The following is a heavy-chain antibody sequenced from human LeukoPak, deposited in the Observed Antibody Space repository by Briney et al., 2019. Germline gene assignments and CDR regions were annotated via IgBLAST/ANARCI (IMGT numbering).Heavy chain of an antibody. D-gene: IGHD3-22*01. V-gene: IGHV3-33*01. Sequence: PGRSLRLSCAASGFTFSIYGMHWVRQAPGKGLEWVAVIWYDGSKKYYAGPVKGRFTISRDNSKNTLYLQMNSLRVEDTAVYYCARAQDYDSSGYVDAFDMWGQGTMVTVSS. CDR2: IWYDGSKK. CDR1: GFTFSIYG. J-gene: IGHJ3*02. CDR3: ARAQDYDSSGYVDAFDM.